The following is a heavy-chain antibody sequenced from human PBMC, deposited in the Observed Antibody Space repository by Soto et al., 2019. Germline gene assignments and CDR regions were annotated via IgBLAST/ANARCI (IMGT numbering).Heavy chain of an antibody. CDR2: VYHTGRT. Sequence: ETLSLTCVVSGGSFKSGSYSWSWIRQPPGKGLEWIGYVYHTGRTSYNPSLKSRVSISMDTSKNQFSLNLDSVTAADTAVYFCARDFAYFDSWGQGTLVTVSS. CDR3: ARDFAYFDS. J-gene: IGHJ4*02. CDR1: GGSFKSGSYS. D-gene: IGHD3-3*01. V-gene: IGHV4-61*01.